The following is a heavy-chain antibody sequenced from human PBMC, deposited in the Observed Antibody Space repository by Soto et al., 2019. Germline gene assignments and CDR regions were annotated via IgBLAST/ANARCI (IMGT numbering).Heavy chain of an antibody. CDR3: ARGQLHPPESIAARPYYYMDV. CDR1: GGSFSGYY. D-gene: IGHD6-6*01. J-gene: IGHJ6*03. CDR2: INHSGST. Sequence: SETLSLTCAVYGGSFSGYYWSWIRQPPGKGLEWIGEINHSGSTNYNPSLKSRVTISVDTSKNQFSLKLSSVTAADTAVYYCARGQLHPPESIAARPYYYMDVWGKGTTVTVSS. V-gene: IGHV4-34*01.